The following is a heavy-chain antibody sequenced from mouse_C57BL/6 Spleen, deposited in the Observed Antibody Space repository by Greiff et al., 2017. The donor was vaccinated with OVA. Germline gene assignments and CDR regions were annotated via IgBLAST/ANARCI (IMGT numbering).Heavy chain of an antibody. Sequence: QVHVKQPGAELVKPGASVKMSCKASGYTFTSYWITWVKQRPGQGLEWIGDIYPGSGSTNYNEKFKSKATLTVDTSSSTAYMQLSSLTSEDSAVYYCAREENSNFYRDWGQGTTLTVSS. CDR3: AREENSNFYRD. J-gene: IGHJ2*01. CDR1: GYTFTSYW. CDR2: IYPGSGST. V-gene: IGHV1-55*01. D-gene: IGHD2-5*01.